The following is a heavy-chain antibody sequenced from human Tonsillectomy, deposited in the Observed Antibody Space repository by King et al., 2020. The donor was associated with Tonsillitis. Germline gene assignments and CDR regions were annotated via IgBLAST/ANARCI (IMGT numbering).Heavy chain of an antibody. V-gene: IGHV3-30*04. CDR2: ISYNGSNK. CDR1: GFSFNNYA. CDR3: AREEYYYDSSGYYPLEY. Sequence: VRLVESGGGVVQPGRSLRLSCAASGFSFNNYAIHWVRQAPGKGLEWVAVISYNGSNKYYADSVKGRFTISRDNSKNTLYLQMNSLRAEDTAVYYCAREEYYYDSSGYYPLEYWGQGTLVTVSS. D-gene: IGHD3-22*01. J-gene: IGHJ4*02.